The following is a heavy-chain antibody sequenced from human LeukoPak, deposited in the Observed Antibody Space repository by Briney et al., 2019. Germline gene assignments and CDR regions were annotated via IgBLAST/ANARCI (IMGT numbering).Heavy chain of an antibody. D-gene: IGHD2-2*01. V-gene: IGHV4-34*01. CDR2: ISHSGST. Sequence: SETLSLTCAVYGGSFSVYYWSWIRQPPGKGLEWIGEISHSGSTNYNPSLKSRVTISTDTSRKQFSLNLNSVTAADTAVYYCARIDCTSTSCSHRGIDYWGQRTLVTVSS. CDR1: GGSFSVYY. J-gene: IGHJ4*02. CDR3: ARIDCTSTSCSHRGIDY.